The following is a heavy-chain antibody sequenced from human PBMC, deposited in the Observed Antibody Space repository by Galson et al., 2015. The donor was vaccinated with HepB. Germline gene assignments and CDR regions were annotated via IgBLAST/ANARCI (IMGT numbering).Heavy chain of an antibody. V-gene: IGHV4-61*02. CDR1: GGSISSGSYY. CDR2: IYTSGST. CDR3: ARELGGLLWNDQNGFDP. J-gene: IGHJ5*02. Sequence: TLSLTCTVSGGSISSGSYYWSWIRQPAGKGLEWIGRIYTSGSTNYNPSLKSRVTMSVDTSKNQFSLKLSSVTAADTAVYYCARELGGLLWNDQNGFDPWGQGTLVTVSS. D-gene: IGHD1-1*01.